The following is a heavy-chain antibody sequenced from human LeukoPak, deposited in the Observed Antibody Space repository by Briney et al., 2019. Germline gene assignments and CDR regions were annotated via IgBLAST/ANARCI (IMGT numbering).Heavy chain of an antibody. Sequence: SETLSLTCTVSGASISSHYWNWIRQPPGKGLEWIGYIYYSGSTNYNPSLKSRVTISVDTSKDQFSLKLSSVTAADTAVYYCARWALYCSSTSCYNDGFDIWGQGTMVTVSS. CDR1: GASISSHY. V-gene: IGHV4-59*11. CDR2: IYYSGST. CDR3: ARWALYCSSTSCYNDGFDI. D-gene: IGHD2-2*02. J-gene: IGHJ3*02.